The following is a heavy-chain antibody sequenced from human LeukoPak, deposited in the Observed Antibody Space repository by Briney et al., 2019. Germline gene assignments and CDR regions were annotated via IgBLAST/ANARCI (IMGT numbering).Heavy chain of an antibody. D-gene: IGHD4-23*01. CDR3: ARGARWAYYFDY. CDR2: ISSSGSTI. Sequence: PGGSLRLSCAASGFTFSSYEMNWVRQAPGKGLEWVSCISSSGSTIYYADSVKGRFTISRDNANNSVFLQMNNLRAEDSAIYYCARGARWAYYFDYWGQGSLVTVSS. J-gene: IGHJ4*02. V-gene: IGHV3-48*03. CDR1: GFTFSSYE.